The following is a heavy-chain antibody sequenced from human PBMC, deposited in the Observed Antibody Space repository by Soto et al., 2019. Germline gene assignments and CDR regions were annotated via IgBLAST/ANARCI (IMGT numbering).Heavy chain of an antibody. V-gene: IGHV3-30*03. CDR2: ISFDSTKT. CDR3: ATAFYSVGVAPAPRPHYFDS. D-gene: IGHD2-15*01. Sequence: QVQLVESGGGVVPPGRSLRLSCAASGFTLRTYGMHWVRQAPGKGLEWVSLISFDSTKTYYADSVRGRFTISRDTSKNTHYPQINLQPPEDTAVYYDATAFYSVGVAPAPRPHYFDSWGQGTLVTVSS. J-gene: IGHJ4*02. CDR1: GFTLRTYG.